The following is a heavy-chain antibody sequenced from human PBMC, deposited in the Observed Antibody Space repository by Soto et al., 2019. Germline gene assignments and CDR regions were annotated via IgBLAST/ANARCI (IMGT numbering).Heavy chain of an antibody. Sequence: PGGSLRLSCAASGFTFSSYAMSWVRQAPGKGLEWVSAISGSGGSTHYADSVKGRFTISRDNSKNTLYLQMNSLRAEDTAVYYCAKDKPRSVVVVAATTFDYWGQGTLVTVSS. CDR3: AKDKPRSVVVVAATTFDY. CDR1: GFTFSSYA. V-gene: IGHV3-23*01. J-gene: IGHJ4*02. CDR2: ISGSGGST. D-gene: IGHD2-15*01.